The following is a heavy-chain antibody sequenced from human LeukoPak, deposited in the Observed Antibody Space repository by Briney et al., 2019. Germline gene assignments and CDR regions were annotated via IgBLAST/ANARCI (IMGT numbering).Heavy chain of an antibody. CDR1: GFTFSSYS. V-gene: IGHV3-48*04. CDR3: ARDLGYDSSGFDAFDI. Sequence: GGSLRLSCAASGFTFSSYSMNWVRQAPGKGLEWVSYISSSGSTIYYADSVKGRFTISRDNAKNSLYLQMNSLRAEDTAVYYCARDLGYDSSGFDAFDIWGQGTMVTVSS. D-gene: IGHD3-22*01. CDR2: ISSSGSTI. J-gene: IGHJ3*02.